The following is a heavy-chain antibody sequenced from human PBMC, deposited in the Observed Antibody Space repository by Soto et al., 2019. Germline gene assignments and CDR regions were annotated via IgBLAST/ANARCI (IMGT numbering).Heavy chain of an antibody. J-gene: IGHJ4*02. D-gene: IGHD2-8*02. Sequence: QVQLVQSGAEVKKPGSSVKISCKASGGTFSTYAFSWVRQAPGQRLEWVGGIIPIIGTPYYAQNFMGRLTINADESTTTAYMELSRLTFEDTGIYYCARSGSVVFISQLDNWGQGTLLPVSS. V-gene: IGHV1-69*01. CDR2: IIPIIGTP. CDR3: ARSGSVVFISQLDN. CDR1: GGTFSTYA.